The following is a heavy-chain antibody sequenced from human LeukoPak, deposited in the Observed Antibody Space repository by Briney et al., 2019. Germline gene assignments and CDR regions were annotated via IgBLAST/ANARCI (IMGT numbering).Heavy chain of an antibody. D-gene: IGHD2-15*01. Sequence: ASVKVSCKASGYTFASYGINWVRQAPGLGLEWMGWISVYNGDTNYAQQLQGRLTMTTDTSTSTAYMELRSLRSDDTAVYYCASVVVDDAFDIWGQGTMVTVSS. CDR1: GYTFASYG. V-gene: IGHV1-18*01. CDR2: ISVYNGDT. CDR3: ASVVVDDAFDI. J-gene: IGHJ3*02.